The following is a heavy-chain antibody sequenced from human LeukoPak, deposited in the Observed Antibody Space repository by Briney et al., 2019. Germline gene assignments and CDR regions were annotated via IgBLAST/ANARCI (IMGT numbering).Heavy chain of an antibody. CDR3: AGVPTSDYFDC. CDR1: GDSIGSHY. Sequence: SETLSLTCSVSGDSIGSHYWSWIRQPPGKGLEWIGIINYSGSTYYNPSLKSRVTMSVDTSRNQFSLKLNSVTAADTAVYYCAGVPTSDYFDCWGRGTLVTVSS. D-gene: IGHD3-10*01. CDR2: INYSGST. V-gene: IGHV4-59*04. J-gene: IGHJ4*02.